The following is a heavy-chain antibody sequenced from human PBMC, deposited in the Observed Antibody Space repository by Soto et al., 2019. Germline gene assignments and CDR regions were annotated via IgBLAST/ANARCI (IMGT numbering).Heavy chain of an antibody. D-gene: IGHD1-1*01. V-gene: IGHV3-74*01. J-gene: IGHJ4*02. Sequence: EVHLVESGGGLVQPGGSLRLSCAASGFTFSKYWFHWVRQAPGKGLMWVSRIDPYDTGITYADSVKGRFTISRDNARNTLYLQMDSLTAEDTAVYYCARDGTGADDYLGQGTLVTVSS. CDR1: GFTFSKYW. CDR2: IDPYDTGI. CDR3: ARDGTGADDY.